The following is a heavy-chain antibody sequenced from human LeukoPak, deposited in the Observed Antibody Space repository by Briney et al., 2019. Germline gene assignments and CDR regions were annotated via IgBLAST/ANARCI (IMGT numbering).Heavy chain of an antibody. Sequence: GGSLRLSCAASGFTFSSYAMSWVRQAPGKGLEWVSAISGSGGSTYYADSVKGRFTISRDNSKNTLYLQMNSLRAEDTAVYYCAKYLNFWSGYYTVDYWGQGTLVTVSS. D-gene: IGHD3-3*01. J-gene: IGHJ4*02. CDR3: AKYLNFWSGYYTVDY. CDR2: ISGSGGST. CDR1: GFTFSSYA. V-gene: IGHV3-23*01.